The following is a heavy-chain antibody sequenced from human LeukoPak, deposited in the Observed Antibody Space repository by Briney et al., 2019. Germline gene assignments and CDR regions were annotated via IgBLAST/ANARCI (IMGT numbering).Heavy chain of an antibody. CDR3: TRDYDIQSGYFFGAFDI. D-gene: IGHD3-3*01. J-gene: IGHJ3*02. Sequence: GGSLRLSCAASGFTFSSYSMNWVRQAPGKGLEWISYISSGSSTIYYADSVKGRFTISRDNAKNSLYLQMNSLKTEDTAVYYCTRDYDIQSGYFFGAFDIWGHGTMVIVSS. CDR2: ISSGSSTI. CDR1: GFTFSSYS. V-gene: IGHV3-48*01.